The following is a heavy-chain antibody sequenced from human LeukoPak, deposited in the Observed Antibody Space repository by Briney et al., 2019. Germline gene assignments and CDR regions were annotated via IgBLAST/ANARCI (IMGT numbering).Heavy chain of an antibody. CDR1: GFTFSSYG. J-gene: IGHJ4*02. D-gene: IGHD2-15*01. V-gene: IGHV3-30*18. Sequence: GGSLRLSCAASGFTFSSYGMHWVRQAPGKGLEWVAVISNDGSNKYYADSVKGRFTISRDNSKNTLYLQMNSLRAEDTAVYYCAKERRRGYGFDYWGQGTLVTVSS. CDR3: AKERRRGYGFDY. CDR2: ISNDGSNK.